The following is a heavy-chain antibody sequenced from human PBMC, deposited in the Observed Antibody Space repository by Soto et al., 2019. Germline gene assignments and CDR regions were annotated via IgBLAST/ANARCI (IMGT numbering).Heavy chain of an antibody. CDR2: ISYDGSNK. Sequence: GGSLRLSCAASGFTLSSYAMHWVRQDPGKGLEWVAVISYDGSNKYYADSVKGRFTISRDNSKNTLYLQMNRLRAEDTAVYYCAGPGYSAQDYWGQGALVTVFS. V-gene: IGHV3-30-3*01. J-gene: IGHJ4*02. CDR3: AGPGYSAQDY. D-gene: IGHD5-18*01. CDR1: GFTLSSYA.